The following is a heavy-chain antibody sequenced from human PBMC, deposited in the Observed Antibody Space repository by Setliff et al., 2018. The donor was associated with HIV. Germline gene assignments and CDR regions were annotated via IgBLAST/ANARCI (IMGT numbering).Heavy chain of an antibody. V-gene: IGHV4-39*07. CDR1: GASSIYF. J-gene: IGHJ4*02. CDR3: AKDRSGSYRTFDY. CDR2: VYYSGST. Sequence: SETLSLTCTVSGASSIYFWGWIRRPPGKGLEWIGSVYYSGSTYYNPSLKSRVTISMDTSKNQFSLKLNSVTAADTAVYYCAKDRSGSYRTFDYWGPGILVTVSS. D-gene: IGHD1-26*01.